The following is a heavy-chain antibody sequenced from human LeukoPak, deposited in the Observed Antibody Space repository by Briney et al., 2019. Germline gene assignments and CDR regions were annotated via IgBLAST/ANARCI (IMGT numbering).Heavy chain of an antibody. CDR3: ARDLGVGGTMTLDY. CDR2: ISSSSSRI. D-gene: IGHD1-26*01. CDR1: GFTFSSYW. V-gene: IGHV3-21*06. Sequence: PGGSLRLSCAASGFTFSSYWMSWVRQAPGKGLEWVSGISSSSSRIYYSDSVKGRFTISRDNAKNSLYLQLNSLRAEDTAVFYCARDLGVGGTMTLDYWGQGTLVTVSS. J-gene: IGHJ4*02.